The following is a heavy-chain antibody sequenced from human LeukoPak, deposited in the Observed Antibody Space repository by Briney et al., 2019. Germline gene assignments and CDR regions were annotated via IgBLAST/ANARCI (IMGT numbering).Heavy chain of an antibody. CDR1: GGSISSYY. CDR3: ARDPAGVQYFDY. Sequence: SETLSLTCTVSGGSISSYYWSWIRQPAGKGLEWIGRIYTSGSTNYNPSLKSRVTISVDKSKNQFSLNLNSVTAADTAVYYCARDPAGVQYFDYWGQGTLVTVSS. J-gene: IGHJ4*02. CDR2: IYTSGST. V-gene: IGHV4-4*07. D-gene: IGHD2-8*01.